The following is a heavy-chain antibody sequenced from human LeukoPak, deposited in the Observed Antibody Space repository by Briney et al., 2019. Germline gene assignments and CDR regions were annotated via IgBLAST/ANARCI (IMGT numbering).Heavy chain of an antibody. J-gene: IGHJ4*02. V-gene: IGHV1-2*02. Sequence: GASVKVSCKASGYTFTSYDINWVRQATGQGLEWMGWMNPNSGGTNYAQKFQGRVTMARDTSISTAYMELSRLRSDDTAVYYCARLGVSLDYWGQGTLVTVSS. CDR2: MNPNSGGT. CDR3: ARLGVSLDY. D-gene: IGHD3-16*01. CDR1: GYTFTSYD.